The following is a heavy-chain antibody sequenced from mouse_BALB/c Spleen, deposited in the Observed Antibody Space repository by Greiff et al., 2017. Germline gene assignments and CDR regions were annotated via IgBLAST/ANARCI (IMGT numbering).Heavy chain of an antibody. Sequence: EVMLVESGGGLVKPGGSLKLSCAASGFTFSSFGMHWVRQAPEKGLEWVAYISSGSSTIYYADTVKGRFTISRDNPKNTLFLQMTSLRSEDTAMYYCARTATAMDYWGQGTSVTVAS. D-gene: IGHD1-2*01. CDR3: ARTATAMDY. CDR2: ISSGSSTI. V-gene: IGHV5-17*02. CDR1: GFTFSSFG. J-gene: IGHJ4*01.